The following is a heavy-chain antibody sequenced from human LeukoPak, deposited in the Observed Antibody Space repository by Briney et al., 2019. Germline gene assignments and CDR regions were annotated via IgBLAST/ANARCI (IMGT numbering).Heavy chain of an antibody. CDR1: GFTFSSYA. J-gene: IGHJ4*02. Sequence: GGSLRLSCAASGFTFSSYAMHWVRQAPGKGLEWVAVISYDGSNKYYADSVEGRFTISRDNSKNTLYLQMNSLRAEDTAVYYCAITADPNRDYWGQGTLVTVSS. V-gene: IGHV3-30-3*01. D-gene: IGHD5-18*01. CDR2: ISYDGSNK. CDR3: AITADPNRDY.